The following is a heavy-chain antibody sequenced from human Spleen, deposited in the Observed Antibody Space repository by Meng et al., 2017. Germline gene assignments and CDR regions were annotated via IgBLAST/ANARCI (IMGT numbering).Heavy chain of an antibody. CDR2: IHSDGRTT. Sequence: GESLKISCAASGFSFSSYAMSWVRHAPGKGLEWVSHIHSDGRTTSFADSVEGRFTISRDNAKNTLYLQMNSLRAEDTAVYFCARGGNYGTFDYWGQGTLVTVSS. J-gene: IGHJ4*02. CDR3: ARGGNYGTFDY. CDR1: GFSFSSYA. V-gene: IGHV3-74*01. D-gene: IGHD1-26*01.